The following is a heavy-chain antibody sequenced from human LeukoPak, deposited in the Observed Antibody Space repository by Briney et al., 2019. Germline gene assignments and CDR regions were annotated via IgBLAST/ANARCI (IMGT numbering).Heavy chain of an antibody. Sequence: GGSLRLSCSASGFTFSSYDMHWVRQVTGKGLEWVSAIDTVGDTYYPGSVKGRSIISRENAKNSLYLQLNSLRAGDTAVYYCARERMDDSSGKALQYLDYWGQGTLVTVSS. J-gene: IGHJ4*02. CDR2: IDTVGDT. CDR1: GFTFSSYD. D-gene: IGHD3-22*01. V-gene: IGHV3-13*04. CDR3: ARERMDDSSGKALQYLDY.